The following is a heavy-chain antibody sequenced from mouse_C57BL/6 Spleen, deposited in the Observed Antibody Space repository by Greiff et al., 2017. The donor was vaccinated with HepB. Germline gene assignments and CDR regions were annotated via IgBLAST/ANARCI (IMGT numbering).Heavy chain of an antibody. Sequence: EVQLQQSGPELVKPGASVKISCKASGYTFTDYYMNWVKQSHGKSLEWIGDINPNNGGTSYNQKFKGKATLTVDKSSSTAYMELRSLTSEDSAVYYCARWDDYARSWGQGTLVTVSA. CDR3: ARWDDYARS. V-gene: IGHV1-26*01. CDR2: INPNNGGT. CDR1: GYTFTDYY. J-gene: IGHJ3*01. D-gene: IGHD2-4*01.